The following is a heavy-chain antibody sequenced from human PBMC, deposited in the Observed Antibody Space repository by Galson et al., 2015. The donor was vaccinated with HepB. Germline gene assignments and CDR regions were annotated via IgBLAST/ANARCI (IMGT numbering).Heavy chain of an antibody. V-gene: IGHV4-59*01. D-gene: IGHD2-21*02. CDR2: IYYSGST. CDR3: ARGGGDTLYWYFDF. Sequence: ETLSLTCTVSGGSISSYYWSWIRQPPGKGLEWIGYIYYSGSTNCNPSLKSRVTISIDTSENQFSLKLSSLTAADTAVYYCARGGGDTLYWYFDFWGRGTLVTVSS. J-gene: IGHJ2*01. CDR1: GGSISSYY.